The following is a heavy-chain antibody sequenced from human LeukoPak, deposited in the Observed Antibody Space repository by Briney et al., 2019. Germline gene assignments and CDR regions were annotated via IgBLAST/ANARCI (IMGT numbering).Heavy chain of an antibody. V-gene: IGHV4-39*01. CDR3: ARTMRRPPNYDSSGYCFGYGALDF. D-gene: IGHD3-22*01. CDR1: GGSISSSGFY. J-gene: IGHJ3*01. CDR2: IYYSGST. Sequence: SETLSLTCIVSGGSISSSGFYWGWIRQPPGKGLEWIGSIYYSGSTYYNPSLKSRVTMNVDTSKNQFSLKLSSVTAADTAVYYCARTMRRPPNYDSSGYCFGYGALDFWGQGTMVTVSS.